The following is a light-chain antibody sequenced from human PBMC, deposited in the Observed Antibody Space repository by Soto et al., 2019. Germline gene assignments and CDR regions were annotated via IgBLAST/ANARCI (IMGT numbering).Light chain of an antibody. J-gene: IGKJ4*01. V-gene: IGKV1-39*01. Sequence: DIQMTQSPSSLSASVGDRVTITCRASQSMSTYLNWFQQKPGKAPKVLIYGASSLQSGVPSRFSGSGSGTDFSLTISSLQPEDVANYYCQHRYNTPLTFGGGTEVEIK. CDR2: GAS. CDR1: QSMSTY. CDR3: QHRYNTPLT.